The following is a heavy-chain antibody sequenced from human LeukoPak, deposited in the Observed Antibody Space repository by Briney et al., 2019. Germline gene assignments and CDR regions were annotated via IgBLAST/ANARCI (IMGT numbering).Heavy chain of an antibody. D-gene: IGHD1-26*01. CDR1: GFTFNSYL. CDR2: IYSGGNT. J-gene: IGHJ4*02. V-gene: IGHV3-66*01. Sequence: GGSLRLSCAAPGFTFNSYLMSWVRQAPGKGLECVSVIYSGGNTYYADSVKGRFTISRDNSKNTLFLQMNSLRADDTAVYYCARGAGGTFPFDYWGQGTLVTVSS. CDR3: ARGAGGTFPFDY.